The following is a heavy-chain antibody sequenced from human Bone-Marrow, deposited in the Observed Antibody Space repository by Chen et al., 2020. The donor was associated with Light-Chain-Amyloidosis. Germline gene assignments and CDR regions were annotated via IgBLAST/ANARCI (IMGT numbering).Heavy chain of an antibody. CDR3: ARRRDGYNFDY. V-gene: IGHV5-51*01. Sequence: EVQLEQSGPEVKKPGESLKISCKGPGYTFPNYWIGWVRPMPGKGLEWMGGIYPDDSDARYSPSFEGQVTISADKSITTAYLQWRSLKASDTAMYYCARRRDGYNFDYWGQGTLVTVSS. D-gene: IGHD5-12*01. CDR1: GYTFPNYW. J-gene: IGHJ4*02. CDR2: IYPDDSDA.